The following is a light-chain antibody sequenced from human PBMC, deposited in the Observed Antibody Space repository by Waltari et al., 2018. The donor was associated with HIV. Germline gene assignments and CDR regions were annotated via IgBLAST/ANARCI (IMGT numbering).Light chain of an antibody. CDR3: QSYDSSLRASV. CDR1: RSNIGAGDF. J-gene: IGLJ2*01. V-gene: IGLV1-40*01. CDR2: SDI. Sequence: QSALTQPPSVSGAPGQRVTISSTGNRSNIGAGDFVHEYQHLPGTAPKLLVYSDINRPSGVPDRFSGSKSGTSASLVITGLQAEDEADYYCQSYDSSLRASVFGGGTKLTVL.